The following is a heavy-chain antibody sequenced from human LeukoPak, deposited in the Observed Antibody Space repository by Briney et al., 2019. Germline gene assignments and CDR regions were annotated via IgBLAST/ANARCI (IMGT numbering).Heavy chain of an antibody. J-gene: IGHJ4*02. CDR1: GYSISTGYC. V-gene: IGHV4-38-2*02. CDR2: IFHSGKT. Sequence: SETLSLTCTVSGYSISTGYCWGWIRQPPGKGLEWIASIFHSGKTFYNPSLKSRVTISVQTSENQFSLKLRSVTAADTAVYYCARVLDYYVSGTYGFGYWGQGTLVTVSS. D-gene: IGHD3-10*01. CDR3: ARVLDYYVSGTYGFGY.